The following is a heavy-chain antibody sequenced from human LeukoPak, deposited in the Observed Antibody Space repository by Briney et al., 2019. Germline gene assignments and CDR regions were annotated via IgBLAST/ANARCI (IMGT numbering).Heavy chain of an antibody. CDR1: GGSISNYH. CDR3: ARENRDGGDKRGGFFDI. V-gene: IGHV4-4*07. Sequence: SETLSLTCNVSGGSISNYHWNWIRQSAGKGLEWVGRIHASGRSNYSTSLRRRVPLSLDTPKIQLSLKLNSVAAADTAGYYCARENRDGGDKRGGFFDIWGQGTPVTVSS. J-gene: IGHJ5*02. D-gene: IGHD4-17*01. CDR2: IHASGRS.